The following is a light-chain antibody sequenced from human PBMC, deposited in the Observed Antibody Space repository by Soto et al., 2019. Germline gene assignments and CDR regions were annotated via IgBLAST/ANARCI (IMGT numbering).Light chain of an antibody. CDR3: QQYNSYSWT. J-gene: IGKJ1*01. CDR2: SAS. CDR1: QGISSC. V-gene: IGKV1-27*01. Sequence: DIQLTQSPSSLSASVGDRVTITCRESQGISSCLNWYRQKPGKTPKFLIYSASILQSGVPSRFSGSGSGTDFTLTISSLQPDDFATYYCQQYNSYSWTFGQGTKVEIK.